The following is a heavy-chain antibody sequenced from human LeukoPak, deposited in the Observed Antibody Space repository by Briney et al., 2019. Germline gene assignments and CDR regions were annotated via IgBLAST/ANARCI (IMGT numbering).Heavy chain of an antibody. CDR3: ATASSMYSSSSFDY. Sequence: SETLSLTCTVSSGSISTSNYYWGWVRQPPGKGLEWIGNIYYSGSTYYNPSLKSRVTISVDTSKNQFSLKLSSVTAADTAVYYCATASSMYSSSSFDYWGQGTLVTVSS. V-gene: IGHV4-39*07. CDR2: IYYSGST. CDR1: SGSISTSNYY. D-gene: IGHD6-6*01. J-gene: IGHJ4*02.